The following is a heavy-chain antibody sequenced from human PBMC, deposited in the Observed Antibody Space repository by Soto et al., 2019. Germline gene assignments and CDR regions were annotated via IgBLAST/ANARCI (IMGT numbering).Heavy chain of an antibody. CDR3: ARTMYYSDTSGKNWYFDL. Sequence: QVQLQESGPGLVKPSETLSLTCTVSGGSISSYHWTWIRQPPGKGLEWIGYIYYRGSTNYNPSLKSRVTISVDTSENQFSLKLSSVTAADTAVYFCARTMYYSDTSGKNWYFDLWGRGTLVTVSS. V-gene: IGHV4-59*01. J-gene: IGHJ2*01. CDR2: IYYRGST. D-gene: IGHD3-22*01. CDR1: GGSISSYH.